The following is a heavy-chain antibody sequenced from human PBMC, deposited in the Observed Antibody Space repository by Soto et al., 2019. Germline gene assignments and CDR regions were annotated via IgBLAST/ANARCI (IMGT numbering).Heavy chain of an antibody. Sequence: EVELLESGGGLVQPGGSLQLSCVGSGFTFDSNGMSWVRLVPGKGLEWVSFISGRGVSTSYAEAVNGRVIVSRDNSKKMVFLQMHSLRVEDTATYYCAKIYISSSEDAFDVWGQGTTVTVSS. CDR1: GFTFDSNG. J-gene: IGHJ3*01. CDR2: ISGRGVST. D-gene: IGHD5-12*01. V-gene: IGHV3-23*01. CDR3: AKIYISSSEDAFDV.